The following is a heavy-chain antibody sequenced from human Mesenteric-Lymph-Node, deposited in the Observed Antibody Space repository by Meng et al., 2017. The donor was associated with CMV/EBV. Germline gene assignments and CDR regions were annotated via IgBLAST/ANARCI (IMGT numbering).Heavy chain of an antibody. CDR2: ISGSDGST. CDR3: AAQWVVAAKGGLHY. Sequence: GESLKISCAASGFTFSSYAMSWVRQAPGKGLEWVSAISGSDGSTYYADSVKGRFSISRDNAKNSLFLQMSNLRAEDTAVYYCAAQWVVAAKGGLHYWGQGTLVTVSS. CDR1: GFTFSSYA. J-gene: IGHJ4*02. D-gene: IGHD2-15*01. V-gene: IGHV3-23*01.